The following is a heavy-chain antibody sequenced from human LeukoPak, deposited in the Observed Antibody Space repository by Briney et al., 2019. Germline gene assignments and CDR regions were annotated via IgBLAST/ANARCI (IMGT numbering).Heavy chain of an antibody. J-gene: IGHJ4*02. CDR2: ISGSGGST. Sequence: PGGSLRLSCAPSGFTFSSYGMSWVRQAPGKGLEWVSAISGSGGSTYYADSVKGRFTISRDNSKNTLYLQMNSLRAEDTAVYYCAKGSVGRYWIHEPGAYFDYWGQGTLVTVSS. V-gene: IGHV3-23*01. D-gene: IGHD5-18*01. CDR1: GFTFSSYG. CDR3: AKGSVGRYWIHEPGAYFDY.